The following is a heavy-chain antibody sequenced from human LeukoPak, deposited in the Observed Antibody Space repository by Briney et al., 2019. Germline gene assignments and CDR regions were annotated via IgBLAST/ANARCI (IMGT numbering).Heavy chain of an antibody. J-gene: IGHJ3*02. D-gene: IGHD3-22*01. CDR1: GFTFSSYW. CDR2: INSDGSST. CDR3: ARGPKERTYYYDSSGDNRAFDI. Sequence: GGSLRLSCAASGFTFSSYWMHWVRQAPGKGLVWVSRINSDGSSTSYADSVKGRFTISRDNAKNTLYLQMNSPRAEDTAVYYCARGPKERTYYYDSSGDNRAFDIWGQGTMVTVSS. V-gene: IGHV3-74*01.